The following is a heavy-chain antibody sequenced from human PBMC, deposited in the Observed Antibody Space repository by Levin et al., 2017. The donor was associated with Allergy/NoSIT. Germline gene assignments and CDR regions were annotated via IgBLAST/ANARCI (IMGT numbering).Heavy chain of an antibody. D-gene: IGHD4-23*01. CDR2: VYNLVST. CDR1: GGYITSGGYY. Sequence: CTVSGGYITSGGYYWSWIRQHPGKGLEWIGSVYNLVSTYYNPSLKSRLFISVDTSKNEFALRLSSVTAADTAVYYCARGYGDNGWFDPWGQGTLVTVSS. V-gene: IGHV4-31*03. J-gene: IGHJ5*02. CDR3: ARGYGDNGWFDP.